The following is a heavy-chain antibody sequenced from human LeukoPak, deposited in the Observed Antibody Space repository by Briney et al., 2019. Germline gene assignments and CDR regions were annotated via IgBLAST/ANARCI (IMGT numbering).Heavy chain of an antibody. J-gene: IGHJ4*02. D-gene: IGHD6-13*01. Sequence: GGSLRLSCAASGFTFSSYAMSWIRQAPGKGLEWVSYISSSGSTIYYADSVKGRFTISRDNAKNSLYLQMNSLRAEDTAVYYCARGIAAAGTPLFDYWGQGTLVTVSS. V-gene: IGHV3-11*04. CDR2: ISSSGSTI. CDR1: GFTFSSYA. CDR3: ARGIAAAGTPLFDY.